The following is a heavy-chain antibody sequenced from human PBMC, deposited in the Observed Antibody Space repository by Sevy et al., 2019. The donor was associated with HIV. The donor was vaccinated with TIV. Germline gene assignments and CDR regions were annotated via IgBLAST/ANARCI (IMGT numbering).Heavy chain of an antibody. D-gene: IGHD2-21*01. CDR3: AGGSWGGFDY. CDR1: GFIFSSYV. CDR2: ISGSGGYT. V-gene: IGHV3-23*01. J-gene: IGHJ4*02. Sequence: GGSLRLSCAASGFIFSSYVMNWVRQAPGKGLEWVSGISGSGGYTYYADSVKGRFTISRDNSNKILYLEMNTLRVEDTAVYYCAGGSWGGFDYWGQGTLVTVSS.